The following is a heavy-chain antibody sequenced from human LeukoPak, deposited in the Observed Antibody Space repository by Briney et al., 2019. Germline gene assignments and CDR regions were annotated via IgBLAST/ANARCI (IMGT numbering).Heavy chain of an antibody. CDR3: AKDHLRYYGSGSFDY. D-gene: IGHD3-10*01. V-gene: IGHV3-30*02. CDR2: IRYDGSNK. Sequence: GGSLRLSCAASGFTFSSYGMHWVRQAPGKGLEWVAFIRYDGSNKYYADSVKGRFTISRDNSKNTLYLQMNSLRAEDTAVYYCAKDHLRYYGSGSFDYWGQGTLVTVSS. CDR1: GFTFSSYG. J-gene: IGHJ4*02.